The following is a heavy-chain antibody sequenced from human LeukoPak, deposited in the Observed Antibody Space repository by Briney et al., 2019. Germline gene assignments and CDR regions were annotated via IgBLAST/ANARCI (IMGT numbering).Heavy chain of an antibody. CDR2: ISSSSSTI. CDR1: GFTFSSYS. Sequence: PGGSLRLSCAASGFTFSSYSMNWVRQAPGKGLEWVSYISSSSSTIYYADSVKGRFTISGDNAKNSLYLQMNSLRAEDTAVYYCARDPRRGAEPRPNWFDPWGQGTLVTVSS. CDR3: ARDPRRGAEPRPNWFDP. J-gene: IGHJ5*02. V-gene: IGHV3-48*04. D-gene: IGHD1-14*01.